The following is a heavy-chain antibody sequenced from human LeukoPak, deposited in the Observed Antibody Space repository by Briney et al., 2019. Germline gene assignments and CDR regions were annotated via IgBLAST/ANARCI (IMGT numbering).Heavy chain of an antibody. J-gene: IGHJ5*02. V-gene: IGHV4-34*01. Sequence: PSETLPLTCAVYGGSFSGYYWSWIRQPPGKGLEWIGEINHSGSTNYNPSLKSRVTISVDTSKNQFSLKLSSVTAADTAVYYCARRSRYYSMVRGVIPNWFDPWGQGTLVTVSS. D-gene: IGHD3-10*01. CDR2: INHSGST. CDR1: GGSFSGYY. CDR3: ARRSRYYSMVRGVIPNWFDP.